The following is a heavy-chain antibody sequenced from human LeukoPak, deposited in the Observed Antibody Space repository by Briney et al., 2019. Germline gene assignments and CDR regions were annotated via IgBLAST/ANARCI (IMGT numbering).Heavy chain of an antibody. CDR3: AREEIWYSSGWAYYYYYYGMDV. CDR2: ITLSGGST. V-gene: IGHV3-23*01. CDR1: GFTFSYYD. D-gene: IGHD6-19*01. J-gene: IGHJ6*02. Sequence: SGGSLRLSCAASGFTFSYYDMSWVRQAPGKGLEWVASITLSGGSTFYADSVKGRFTISRDNSKNTLYLQMNSLRAEDTAVYYCAREEIWYSSGWAYYYYYYGMDVWRQGTTVTVSS.